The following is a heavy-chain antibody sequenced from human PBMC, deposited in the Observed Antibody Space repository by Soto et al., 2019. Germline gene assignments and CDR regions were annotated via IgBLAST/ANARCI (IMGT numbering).Heavy chain of an antibody. J-gene: IGHJ4*02. Sequence: QVHLVQSGAEVKKPGASVKVSCKASGYTFTRYGITWVRQAPGQGLEWMGWISAHNVNTDYAQQLQGRVIVTRDTSTSTAYMELSSLRCADMVVYSCARGRSGDNWCQGALVTVSS. CDR3: ARGRSGDN. V-gene: IGHV1-18*03. CDR2: ISAHNVNT. CDR1: GYTFTRYG.